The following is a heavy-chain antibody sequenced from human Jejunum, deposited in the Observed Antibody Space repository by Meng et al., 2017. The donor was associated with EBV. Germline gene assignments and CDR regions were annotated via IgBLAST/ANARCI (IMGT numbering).Heavy chain of an antibody. Sequence: VQAGEWGGGVVQPGMSLRLSCAASGFTFSCYAMQWVRQAPGKGLEWVALISYDGSNKYYADSVKGRFTISRDSSKNTLFLQMNSLRAEDTAVYYCVREIRGYYSAYWGQGALVTVSS. CDR1: GFTFSCYA. CDR3: VREIRGYYSAY. CDR2: ISYDGSNK. D-gene: IGHD3-3*01. V-gene: IGHV3-30-3*01. J-gene: IGHJ4*02.